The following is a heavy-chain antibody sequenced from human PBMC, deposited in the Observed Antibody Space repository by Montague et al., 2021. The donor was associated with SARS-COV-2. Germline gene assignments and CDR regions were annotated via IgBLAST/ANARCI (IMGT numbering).Heavy chain of an antibody. CDR1: GDSVSETSAS. CDR2: TYYRSKWYN. D-gene: IGHD1-26*01. V-gene: IGHV6-1*01. J-gene: IGHJ4*02. Sequence: CAISGDSVSETSASGDCIRQSPSSCLDVRGRTYYRSKWYNDYAVSVKSRITINPDTSKNQISLQLNSVTPEDTAVYYCARTSASSDYWGQGTLVTVSS. CDR3: ARTSASSDY.